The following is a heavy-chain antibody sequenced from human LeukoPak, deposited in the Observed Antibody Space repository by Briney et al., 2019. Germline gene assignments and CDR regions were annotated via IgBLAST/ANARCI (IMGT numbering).Heavy chain of an antibody. CDR3: ASPPRPYDILITAPNDAFDI. CDR2: IKQDGSEK. D-gene: IGHD3-9*01. J-gene: IGHJ3*02. V-gene: IGHV3-7*01. Sequence: PGGSLRLSCAASGFTFSSYWMSWFRQAPGKGLEWVANIKQDGSEKYYVDSVKGRFTTSRDNAKNSLYLQMNSLRAEDTAVYYCASPPRPYDILITAPNDAFDIWGQGTMVTVSS. CDR1: GFTFSSYW.